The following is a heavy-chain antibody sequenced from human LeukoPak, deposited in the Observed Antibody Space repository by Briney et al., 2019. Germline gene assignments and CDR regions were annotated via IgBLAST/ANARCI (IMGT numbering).Heavy chain of an antibody. D-gene: IGHD2-2*01. V-gene: IGHV4-59*01. Sequence: SETLSLTCTVSGGSISSYYWSWIRQPPGKGLEWIGYIYYSGSTNYNPSLKSRVTILVDTSKNQFSLKLSSVTAADTAVYYCARSVPDCSSTSCYWVGAFDIWGQGTMVTVSS. CDR3: ARSVPDCSSTSCYWVGAFDI. CDR1: GGSISSYY. CDR2: IYYSGST. J-gene: IGHJ3*02.